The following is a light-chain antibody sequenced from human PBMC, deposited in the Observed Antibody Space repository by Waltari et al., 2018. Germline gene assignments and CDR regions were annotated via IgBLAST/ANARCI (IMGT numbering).Light chain of an antibody. J-gene: IGKJ2*01. Sequence: EIVMTQSPATLSVSLGERATLSCRARQSVSSNLAWYQQKPGQAPRLLIYGASTRATGIPARFSGSGSGTEFTLTISSMQSEDFAVYYCQQYNNWPMYTFGQGTKLEIK. V-gene: IGKV3-15*01. CDR3: QQYNNWPMYT. CDR2: GAS. CDR1: QSVSSN.